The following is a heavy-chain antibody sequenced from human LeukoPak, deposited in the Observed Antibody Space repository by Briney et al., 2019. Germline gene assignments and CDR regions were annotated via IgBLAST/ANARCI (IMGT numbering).Heavy chain of an antibody. J-gene: IGHJ4*02. D-gene: IGHD3-22*01. CDR1: GFTFSSYA. CDR2: ISYDGSNK. CDR3: ASHYYDSSGWSYYYFDY. V-gene: IGHV3-30-3*01. Sequence: PGRSLRLSCAASGFTFSSYAMHWVRQAPGKGLEWVAVISYDGSNKYYADSVKGRFTISRDNSKNTLYLQMNNLRAEDTAVYYCASHYYDSSGWSYYYFDYWGQGTLVTVSS.